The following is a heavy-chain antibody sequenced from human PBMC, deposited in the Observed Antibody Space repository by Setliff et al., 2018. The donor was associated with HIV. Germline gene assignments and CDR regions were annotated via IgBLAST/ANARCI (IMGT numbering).Heavy chain of an antibody. CDR1: GGSISSYY. CDR2: IYYSGST. J-gene: IGHJ4*02. D-gene: IGHD3-10*01. Sequence: SETLSLTCTVSGGSISSYYWSWIRQPPGKGLEWIGYIYYSGSTNYNPSLKSRVTISVDTSKNQFSLKLSSATAADTAVYYCARGGRWFGEHYFDYWGQGTLVTVSS. CDR3: ARGGRWFGEHYFDY. V-gene: IGHV4-59*12.